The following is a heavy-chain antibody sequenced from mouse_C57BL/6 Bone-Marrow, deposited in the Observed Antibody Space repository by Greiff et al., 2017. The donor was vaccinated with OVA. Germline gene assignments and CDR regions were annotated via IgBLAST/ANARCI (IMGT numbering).Heavy chain of an antibody. D-gene: IGHD2-4*01. Sequence: QVQLQESGAELVKPGASVKLSCKASGYTFTSYWMHWVKQRPGQGLEWIGMIHPNSGSTNYNEKFKSKATLTVDKSSSTAYMQLSSLTSEDSAVYYCARVIYYDFAYWGQGTLVTVSA. CDR1: GYTFTSYW. CDR3: ARVIYYDFAY. CDR2: IHPNSGST. J-gene: IGHJ3*01. V-gene: IGHV1-64*01.